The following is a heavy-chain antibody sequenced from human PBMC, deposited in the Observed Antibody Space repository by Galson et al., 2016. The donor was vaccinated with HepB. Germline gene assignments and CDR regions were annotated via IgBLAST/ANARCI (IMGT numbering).Heavy chain of an antibody. CDR3: ARSSRAAMFAYFDF. CDR2: INADNDDT. V-gene: IGHV1-3*01. CDR1: GYTFSNYA. Sequence: SVKVSCKASGYTFSNYAIHWIRQAPGQRLEWMGWINADNDDTKYSHDFQARVTISSDTSASTVYTELSSLRSEDTAVYYCARSSRAAMFAYFDFWGQGTLVTVSS. D-gene: IGHD2-2*01. J-gene: IGHJ4*02.